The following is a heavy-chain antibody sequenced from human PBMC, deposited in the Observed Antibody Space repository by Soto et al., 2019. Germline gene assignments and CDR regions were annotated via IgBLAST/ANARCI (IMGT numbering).Heavy chain of an antibody. D-gene: IGHD6-13*01. CDR1: GGSISSSSYY. Sequence: SETLSLTCTVSGGSISSSSYYWGWIRQPPGKGLEWIGSIYYSGSTYYNPSLKSRVTISVDTSKNQFSLKLSSVTAADTAVYYCARHLVLNHSPLTTHKVAAAGTSGFDYWGQGTLVTVSS. V-gene: IGHV4-39*01. CDR2: IYYSGST. CDR3: ARHLVLNHSPLTTHKVAAAGTSGFDY. J-gene: IGHJ4*02.